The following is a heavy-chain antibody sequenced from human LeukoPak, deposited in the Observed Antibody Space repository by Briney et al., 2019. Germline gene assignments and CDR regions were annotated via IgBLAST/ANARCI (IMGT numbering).Heavy chain of an antibody. D-gene: IGHD5-24*01. CDR3: ARGGDKVEMATISAFDI. J-gene: IGHJ3*02. CDR1: GGSFSDYY. V-gene: IGHV4-34*01. Sequence: PSETLSLTCAVYGGSFSDYYWSWIRQPPGKGLEWIGEINHSGSTNYNPSLKSRVTISVDTSKNQFSLKLSSVTAADTAVYYCARGGDKVEMATISAFDIWGQGTMVTVSS. CDR2: INHSGST.